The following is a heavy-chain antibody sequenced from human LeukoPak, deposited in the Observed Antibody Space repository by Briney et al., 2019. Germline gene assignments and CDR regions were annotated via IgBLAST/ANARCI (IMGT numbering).Heavy chain of an antibody. V-gene: IGHV1-69*04. Sequence: GASVKVSCKASGGTFSSYAISWVRQAPGQGLEWMGRIIPILGIANYAQKFQGRVTITADKSTSTAYMELSSLRSEDTAVYYRARPHSSSWYPPYRYWGQGTLVTVSS. CDR2: IIPILGIA. J-gene: IGHJ4*02. D-gene: IGHD6-13*01. CDR3: ARPHSSSWYPPYRY. CDR1: GGTFSSYA.